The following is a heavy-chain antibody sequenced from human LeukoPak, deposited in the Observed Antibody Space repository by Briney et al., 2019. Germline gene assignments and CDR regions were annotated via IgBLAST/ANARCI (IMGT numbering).Heavy chain of an antibody. J-gene: IGHJ4*02. V-gene: IGHV1-8*01. D-gene: IGHD2-15*01. CDR3: GRQNRGFRKEVAGYYFDY. Sequence: GASVKVFCKASGYTFTRYDINWVRQATGQGLEWMGWMNPNSGNTRYAQKFQGRVTMTRNTSIRTAYMELSSLRSEDTAVYYSGRQNRGFRKEVAGYYFDYWGQGSLVTVSS. CDR2: MNPNSGNT. CDR1: GYTFTRYD.